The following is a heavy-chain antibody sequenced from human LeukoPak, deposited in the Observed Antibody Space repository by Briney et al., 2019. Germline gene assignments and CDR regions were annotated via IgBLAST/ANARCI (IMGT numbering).Heavy chain of an antibody. J-gene: IGHJ4*02. Sequence: GGSLRLSCAASGLTFSSYAMSWVRQAPGKGLEWVSAISGSGGSTYYADSVKGRFTISRDNSKNTLYLQMNSLRAEDTAVYYCAKDYYGEGTVYWGQGTLVTVSS. D-gene: IGHD4-17*01. V-gene: IGHV3-23*01. CDR3: AKDYYGEGTVY. CDR2: ISGSGGST. CDR1: GLTFSSYA.